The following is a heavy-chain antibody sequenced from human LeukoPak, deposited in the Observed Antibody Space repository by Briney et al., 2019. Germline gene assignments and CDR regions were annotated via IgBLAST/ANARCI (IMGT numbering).Heavy chain of an antibody. Sequence: GGSLRLSCAASGFTFSTYWMTWVRQAPGKGLEWVANIKTDGSQIYYVDSVKGRFTISRDNAKNSLYLQMNSLRAEDTAVYYCARLLGYCSGGSCYSGAFDYWGQGTLVTVSS. D-gene: IGHD2-15*01. CDR3: ARLLGYCSGGSCYSGAFDY. J-gene: IGHJ4*02. V-gene: IGHV3-7*01. CDR1: GFTFSTYW. CDR2: IKTDGSQI.